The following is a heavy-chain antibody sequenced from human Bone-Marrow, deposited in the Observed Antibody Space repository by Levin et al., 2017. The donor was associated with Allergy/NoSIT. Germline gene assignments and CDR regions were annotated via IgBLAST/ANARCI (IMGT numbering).Heavy chain of an antibody. J-gene: IGHJ4*02. Sequence: ASVKVSCKASGYTFTGYYMHWVRQAPGQGLEWMGWINPNSGGTNYAQKFQGRVTMTRDTSISTAYMELSSLISDDTAVYYCARGGSGSYYPFDYWGQGTLVTVSS. CDR1: GYTFTGYY. CDR3: ARGGSGSYYPFDY. D-gene: IGHD3-10*01. V-gene: IGHV1-2*02. CDR2: INPNSGGT.